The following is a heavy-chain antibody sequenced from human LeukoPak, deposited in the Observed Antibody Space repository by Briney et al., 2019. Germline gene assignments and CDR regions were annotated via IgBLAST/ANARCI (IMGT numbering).Heavy chain of an antibody. CDR1: GFTFSSYG. V-gene: IGHV3-30*02. D-gene: IGHD2-21*02. J-gene: IGHJ4*02. Sequence: PGRSLRLSCAASGFTFSSYGMHWVRQAPGKGLEWVAFIRYDGSNKYYADSVKGRFTISRDNSKNTLYLQMNSLRAEDTAVYYCAKEDCGGDCYPGYWGQGTLVTVSS. CDR3: AKEDCGGDCYPGY. CDR2: IRYDGSNK.